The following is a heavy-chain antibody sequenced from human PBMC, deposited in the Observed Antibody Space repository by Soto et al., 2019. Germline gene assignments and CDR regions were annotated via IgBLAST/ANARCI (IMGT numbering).Heavy chain of an antibody. CDR1: GFTFSSYA. D-gene: IGHD3-10*01. CDR3: AGHITMVRGVTYWYFDL. V-gene: IGHV3-23*01. CDR2: ISGSGGST. Sequence: GGSLRLSCAASGFTFSSYAMSWVRQAPGKGLEWVSAISGSGGSTYYADSVKGRFTISRDNSKNTLYLQMNSLRAEDTAVYYCAGHITMVRGVTYWYFDLWGRGTLVTVSS. J-gene: IGHJ2*01.